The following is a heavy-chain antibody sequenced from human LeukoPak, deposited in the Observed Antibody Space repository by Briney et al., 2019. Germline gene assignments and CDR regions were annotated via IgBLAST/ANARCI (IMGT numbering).Heavy chain of an antibody. J-gene: IGHJ3*02. CDR1: GFTFSSYG. D-gene: IGHD3-9*01. CDR2: LWYDGSNK. CDR3: ARDFDDILTGYYPNDAFDI. V-gene: IGHV3-33*01. Sequence: PGGSLRLSCAASGFTFSSYGMHWVRQAPGKGLEWVAVLWYDGSNKYYADSVKGRFTISRDNAKNSLYLQMNSLRAEDTAVYYCARDFDDILTGYYPNDAFDIWGQGTMVTVSS.